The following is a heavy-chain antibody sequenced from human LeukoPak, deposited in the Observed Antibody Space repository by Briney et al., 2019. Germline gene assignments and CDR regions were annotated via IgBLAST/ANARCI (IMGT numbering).Heavy chain of an antibody. D-gene: IGHD3-3*02. CDR2: ISGSSGSADNT. CDR3: AKDQSHFWSPFDY. Sequence: SGGSLRLSCAASGFTFSSYAMSWVRQAPGKGLERVSAISGSSGSADNTYYADSVKGRFTISRDNSKNTLYLQMNSLRAEDTAVYYCAKDQSHFWSPFDYWGQGTLVSVSS. V-gene: IGHV3-23*01. J-gene: IGHJ4*02. CDR1: GFTFSSYA.